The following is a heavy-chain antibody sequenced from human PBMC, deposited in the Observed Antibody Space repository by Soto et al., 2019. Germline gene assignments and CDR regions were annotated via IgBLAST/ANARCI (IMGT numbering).Heavy chain of an antibody. J-gene: IGHJ6*02. CDR1: GGTFSSFA. CDR3: ARDGDCCGGSCYSDYYYGMDV. V-gene: IGHV1-69*01. Sequence: QVQLVQSGAEVKKPGSSVKVSCKASGGTFSSFAISWVRQAPGQGLEWMGGIIPIFGTANYAQKFQGRVTITADESTSTAYMELSSLRSEDTAVYYCARDGDCCGGSCYSDYYYGMDVWGQGTTVTVSS. D-gene: IGHD2-15*01. CDR2: IIPIFGTA.